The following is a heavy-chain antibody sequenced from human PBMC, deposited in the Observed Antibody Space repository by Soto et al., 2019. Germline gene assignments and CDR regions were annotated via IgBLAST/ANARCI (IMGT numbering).Heavy chain of an antibody. CDR2: ISAYNGNT. J-gene: IGHJ5*02. CDR3: ARDVKVLGSSNWFDP. Sequence: ASVKVSCKASGYTFTSYGISWVRQAPGQGLEWMGWISAYNGNTNYAQKLQGRVTMTTDTSTSTAYMELRSLRSDDTAVYYCARDVKVLGSSNWFDPWGHGTLVTVSS. V-gene: IGHV1-18*01. CDR1: GYTFTSYG. D-gene: IGHD6-19*01.